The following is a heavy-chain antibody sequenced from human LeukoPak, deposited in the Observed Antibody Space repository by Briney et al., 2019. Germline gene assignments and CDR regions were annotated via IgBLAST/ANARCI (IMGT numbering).Heavy chain of an antibody. CDR3: ARESSDYCY. CDR1: GFTFSSSG. D-gene: IGHD3-22*01. V-gene: IGHV3-33*03. Sequence: PGGSLSHFRGPSGFTFSSSGMQWVRQAPGKGPGWDAVIRLDGSNKYYAASLKGRYTISRDNDKTSLSQQMNSLRATHTPVYDCARESSDYCYWDRGTLVSVSS. J-gene: IGHJ4*02. CDR2: IRLDGSNK.